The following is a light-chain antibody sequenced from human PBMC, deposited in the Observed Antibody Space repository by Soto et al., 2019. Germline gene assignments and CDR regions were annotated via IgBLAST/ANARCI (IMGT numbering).Light chain of an antibody. CDR2: DVS. CDR1: SSDVGGYNY. J-gene: IGLJ2*01. Sequence: QSALTQPASVCGSPGQSITISCTGTSSDVGGYNYVSWYQQHPGKAPKLMIYDVSNRPSGVSNRFSGSKSGNTASLTISGLQAEDEADYFCSSYTSSSTPHVVFGGGTKLTVL. V-gene: IGLV2-14*01. CDR3: SSYTSSSTPHVV.